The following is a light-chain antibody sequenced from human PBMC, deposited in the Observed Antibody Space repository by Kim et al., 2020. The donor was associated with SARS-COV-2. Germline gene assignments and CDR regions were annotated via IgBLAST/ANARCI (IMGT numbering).Light chain of an antibody. CDR2: GNS. V-gene: IGLV1-40*01. Sequence: RVTIACNGSSSNNGAGYDGHWLQPVAGTAPKIVNYGNSNRPAGVPDRFSGSKSGTSASLAMPGLQAEDGADYCCQSYDSSLSGWVFGGRAKLTVL. J-gene: IGLJ3*02. CDR1: SSNNGAGYD. CDR3: QSYDSSLSGWV.